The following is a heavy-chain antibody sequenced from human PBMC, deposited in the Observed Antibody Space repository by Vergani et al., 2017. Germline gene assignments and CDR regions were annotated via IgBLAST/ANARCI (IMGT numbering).Heavy chain of an antibody. J-gene: IGHJ6*03. D-gene: IGHD2-2*01. CDR3: ARDRRYCSSTSCSHYYYYMDV. Sequence: EVQLVESGGGLVQPGGSLRLSCAASGFTFSSYSMNWVRQAPGKGLEWVSSISSSSSYIYYADSVKGRFTISRDNAKNSLYLQMNSLRAEDTAVYYCARDRRYCSSTSCSHYYYYMDVWGKGTTVTVSS. V-gene: IGHV3-21*01. CDR1: GFTFSSYS. CDR2: ISSSSSYI.